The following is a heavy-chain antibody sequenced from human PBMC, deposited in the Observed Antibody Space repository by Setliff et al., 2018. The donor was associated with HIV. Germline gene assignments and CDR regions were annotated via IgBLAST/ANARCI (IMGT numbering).Heavy chain of an antibody. D-gene: IGHD3-22*01. Sequence: PSETLSLTCTVSGGSISSSSYYWGWIRQPPGKGLEWIGSIYNIGSTYYNPSLKSRVTISVDTSKNQFSLKLTSVTAADTAVYYCARDTPTMYYHDSSGYYPDFWGQGTLVTVSS. CDR2: IYNIGST. V-gene: IGHV4-39*02. J-gene: IGHJ4*02. CDR3: ARDTPTMYYHDSSGYYPDF. CDR1: GGSISSSSYY.